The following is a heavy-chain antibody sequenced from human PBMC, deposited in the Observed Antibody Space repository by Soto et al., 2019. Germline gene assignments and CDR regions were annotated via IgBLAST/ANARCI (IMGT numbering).Heavy chain of an antibody. Sequence: EVQLVESGGGLVQPGGSLRLSCAVTGFTISSNYMNWVRQAPGKGLEWVSVMYATGSTYYEDSVKGRFNNSRDNSKNTVYLQMNSLRGEHTAVYYCARGSNSNNWNLFDYWGQGTLVTVSS. J-gene: IGHJ4*02. CDR1: GFTISSNY. D-gene: IGHD1-1*01. CDR3: ARGSNSNNWNLFDY. CDR2: MYATGST. V-gene: IGHV3-66*01.